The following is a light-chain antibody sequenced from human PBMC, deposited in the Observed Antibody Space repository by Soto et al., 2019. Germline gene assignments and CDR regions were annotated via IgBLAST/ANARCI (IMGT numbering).Light chain of an antibody. CDR2: RDN. CDR3: TAWDDSLRGRV. V-gene: IGLV1-47*01. Sequence: VLTQPPSTSGPPGQMVTISCSGSSSNVGINYVYWYQQLPGTAPRLLIYRDNQRPSGVPDRFSGSKSGTSASLAISGLRSEDEADYYCTAWDDSLRGRVFGGGTKVTVL. CDR1: SSNVGINY. J-gene: IGLJ2*01.